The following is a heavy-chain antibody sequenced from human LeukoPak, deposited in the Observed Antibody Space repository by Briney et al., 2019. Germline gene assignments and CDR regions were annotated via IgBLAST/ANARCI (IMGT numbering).Heavy chain of an antibody. J-gene: IGHJ4*02. Sequence: GESLKISCKGSGYSFTSYWIGWVRQMPGKDLEWMGIIYPGDSDTRYSPSFQGQVTISADKSISTAYLQWSSLKASDTAMYYCARPTAYGDYSPHFDYWGQGTLVTVSS. CDR3: ARPTAYGDYSPHFDY. D-gene: IGHD4-17*01. CDR1: GYSFTSYW. V-gene: IGHV5-51*01. CDR2: IYPGDSDT.